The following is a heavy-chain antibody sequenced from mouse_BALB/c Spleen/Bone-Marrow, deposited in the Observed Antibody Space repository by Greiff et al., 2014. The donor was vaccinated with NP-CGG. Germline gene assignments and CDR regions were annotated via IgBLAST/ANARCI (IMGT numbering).Heavy chain of an antibody. V-gene: IGHV14-3*02. D-gene: IGHD2-3*01. Sequence: EVKLEESGAELVKPGASVKLSCTASGFNIKDTYMHWVKQRPEQGLEWIGRIDPANGNTKYDPKFQGKATITADTSSNTAYLQLSSLTSEDTAVYYCARGLLQYYYAMDHWGQGTSVTVSS. CDR2: IDPANGNT. CDR3: ARGLLQYYYAMDH. J-gene: IGHJ4*01. CDR1: GFNIKDTY.